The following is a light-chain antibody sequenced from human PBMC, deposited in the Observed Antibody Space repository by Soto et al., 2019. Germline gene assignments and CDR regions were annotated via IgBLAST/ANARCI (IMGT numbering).Light chain of an antibody. CDR3: SSYTISSTLPFYV. CDR1: SSDVGGYNY. Sequence: QSVLTQPASVSGSPGQSITISCTGTSSDVGGYNYVSWYQQHPGKAPKLMIYDVSNRPSGVSNRFSGSKSGNTASLTISGLQAEDEADYYCSSYTISSTLPFYVFGTGTKVTVL. CDR2: DVS. J-gene: IGLJ1*01. V-gene: IGLV2-14*01.